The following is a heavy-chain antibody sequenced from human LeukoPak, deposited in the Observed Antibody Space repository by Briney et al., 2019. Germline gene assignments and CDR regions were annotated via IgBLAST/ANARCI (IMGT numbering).Heavy chain of an antibody. Sequence: PGGSLRLSCAACGLTFNNYSMNWVRQAPGKGLEWVSSISSTGCYKYYADSVKGRFTISRDNAENSLYLQMNSLRAEDTAVYYCARDSADYGGNGLDYWGQGTLVTVSS. V-gene: IGHV3-21*04. CDR3: ARDSADYGGNGLDY. D-gene: IGHD4-23*01. CDR1: GLTFNNYS. CDR2: ISSTGCYK. J-gene: IGHJ4*02.